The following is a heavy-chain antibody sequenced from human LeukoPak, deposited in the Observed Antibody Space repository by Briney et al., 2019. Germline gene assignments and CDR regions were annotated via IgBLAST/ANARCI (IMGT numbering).Heavy chain of an antibody. Sequence: SETRSLTCSVSGGSMTXFYWTXXRQXPGKGLGWIGDIYDSVSTRYNTSLESRVTISVDTSKNQFSLKLSSVTAADAAVYYCAKGGSTNFYYGDVWGQGTTVTVSS. V-gene: IGHV4-59*01. CDR3: AKGGSTNFYYGDV. CDR1: GGSMTXFY. D-gene: IGHD2/OR15-2a*01. CDR2: IYDSVST. J-gene: IGHJ6*02.